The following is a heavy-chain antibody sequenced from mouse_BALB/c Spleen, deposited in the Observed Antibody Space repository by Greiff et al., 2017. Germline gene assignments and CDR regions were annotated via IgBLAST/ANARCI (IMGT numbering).Heavy chain of an antibody. Sequence: EVKVEESGGGLVKLGGSLKLSCAASGFTFSSYYMSWVRQTPEKRLELVAAINSNGGSTYYPDTVKGRFTISRDNAKNTLYLQMSSLKSEDTALYYCARHGMGSYYAMDYWGQGTSVTVSS. CDR1: GFTFSSYY. CDR3: ARHGMGSYYAMDY. D-gene: IGHD2-3*01. CDR2: INSNGGST. V-gene: IGHV5-6-2*01. J-gene: IGHJ4*01.